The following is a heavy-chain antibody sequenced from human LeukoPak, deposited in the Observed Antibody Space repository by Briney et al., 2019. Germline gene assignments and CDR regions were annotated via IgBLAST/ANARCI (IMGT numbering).Heavy chain of an antibody. Sequence: SETLSLTCTVSGYSISSGYYWGWIRQPPGKGLEWIGSIYYSGSTYYNPSLKSRVTISVDTSKNQFSLKLSSVTAADTAVYYCARGGTSSGTIDYWGQGTLVTVSS. CDR1: GYSISSGYY. J-gene: IGHJ4*02. V-gene: IGHV4-38-2*02. D-gene: IGHD2-2*01. CDR2: IYYSGST. CDR3: ARGGTSSGTIDY.